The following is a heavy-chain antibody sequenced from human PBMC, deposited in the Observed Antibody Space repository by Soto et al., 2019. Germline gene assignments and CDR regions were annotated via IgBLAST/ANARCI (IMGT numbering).Heavy chain of an antibody. V-gene: IGHV4-59*08. CDR3: ARADPGYCSSTSCYDVYYYYYMDV. J-gene: IGHJ6*03. CDR1: GGSISSYY. D-gene: IGHD2-2*01. Sequence: SETLSLTCTVSGGSISSYYWSWIRQPPGKGLEWIGYIYYSGSTNYNPSLKSRVTISVDTSKNQFSLKLSSVTAADTAVYYCARADPGYCSSTSCYDVYYYYYMDVWGKGTTVTVSS. CDR2: IYYSGST.